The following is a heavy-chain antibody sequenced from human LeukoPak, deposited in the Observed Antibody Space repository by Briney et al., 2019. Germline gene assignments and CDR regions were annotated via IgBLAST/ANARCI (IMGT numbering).Heavy chain of an antibody. V-gene: IGHV7-4-1*02. CDR1: GYTLTELS. CDR2: INTNTGNP. CDR3: ARDLEDIVVVPAAKSNWFDP. J-gene: IGHJ5*02. Sequence: ASVKVSCKVSGYTLTELSMHWVRQAPGKGLEWMGWINTNTGNPTYAQGFTGRFVFSLDTSVSTAYLQISSLKAEDTAVYYCARDLEDIVVVPAAKSNWFDPWGQGTLVTVSS. D-gene: IGHD2-2*01.